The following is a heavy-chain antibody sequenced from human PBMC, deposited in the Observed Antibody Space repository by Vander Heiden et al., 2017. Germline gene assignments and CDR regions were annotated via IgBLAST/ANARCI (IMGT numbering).Heavy chain of an antibody. D-gene: IGHD2-15*01. CDR3: ARDRGYCSGGSCYVLDY. V-gene: IGHV1-69*01. CDR1: GGTFRSYA. Sequence: QVQLVQSGAEVKKPGSSVKVSCKASGGTFRSYAISWVRQAPGQGLEWMGGIIPIFGTANYAQKFQGRVTITADESTSTAYMELSSLRSEDTAVYYCARDRGYCSGGSCYVLDYWGQGTLVTVSS. J-gene: IGHJ4*02. CDR2: IIPIFGTA.